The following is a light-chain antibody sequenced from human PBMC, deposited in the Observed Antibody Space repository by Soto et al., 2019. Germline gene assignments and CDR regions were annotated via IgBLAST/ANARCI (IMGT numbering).Light chain of an antibody. J-gene: IGKJ1*01. V-gene: IGKV3-15*01. Sequence: EIVMTQSPATLSVSPGERATLSCRASQSVSSNLAWYQQKPGQAPRLLIYGASTRATGIPARFSGRGSGTEFTLTISSLQSEDFAVYYCQQYNNWPPWTLGPGTKVDIK. CDR3: QQYNNWPPWT. CDR2: GAS. CDR1: QSVSSN.